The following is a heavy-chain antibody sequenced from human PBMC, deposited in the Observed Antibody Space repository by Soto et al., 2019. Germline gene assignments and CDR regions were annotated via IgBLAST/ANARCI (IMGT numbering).Heavy chain of an antibody. J-gene: IGHJ4*02. V-gene: IGHV3-7*01. CDR2: IKQDGSEK. D-gene: IGHD3-3*01. CDR3: ARDAPRDFWSGYHFDY. CDR1: GFTFSSYW. Sequence: GGSLRLSCAASGFTFSSYWMSWVRQAPGKGLEWVANIKQDGSEKYYVDSVKGRFTISRDNAKNSLYLQMNSLRAEDTAVYYCARDAPRDFWSGYHFDYWGQGTLVTVSS.